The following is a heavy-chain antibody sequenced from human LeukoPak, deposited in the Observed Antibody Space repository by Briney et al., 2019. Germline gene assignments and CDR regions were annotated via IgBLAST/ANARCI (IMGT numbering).Heavy chain of an antibody. CDR1: GGSISSSSYY. D-gene: IGHD2-21*01. J-gene: IGHJ4*02. Sequence: SETLSLTCSVSGGSISSSSYYWGWIRQPPGKGLEWIGRIYTSGSTNYNPSLKSRVTMSVDTSKNQFSLKLSSVTAADTAVYYCARGVVIAPQTFDYWGQGTLVTVSS. CDR2: IYTSGST. V-gene: IGHV4-61*05. CDR3: ARGVVIAPQTFDY.